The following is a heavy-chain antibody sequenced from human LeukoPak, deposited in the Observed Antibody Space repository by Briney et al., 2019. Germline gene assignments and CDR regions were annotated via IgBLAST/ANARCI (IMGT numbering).Heavy chain of an antibody. V-gene: IGHV3-30-3*01. D-gene: IGHD6-13*01. Sequence: PGRSLRLSCAASGFAFSSYAMHWVRQGPGKGLEWVALVSYDGGSKYYADSVKGRITISRDNSKNILHLRMNSLRTEDTAVYYCARVKGGIAAAGNYFDYWGQGTPVTVSS. CDR2: VSYDGGSK. CDR1: GFAFSSYA. CDR3: ARVKGGIAAAGNYFDY. J-gene: IGHJ4*02.